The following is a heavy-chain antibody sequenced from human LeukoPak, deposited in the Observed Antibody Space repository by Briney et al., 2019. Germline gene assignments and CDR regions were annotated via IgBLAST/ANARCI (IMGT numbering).Heavy chain of an antibody. V-gene: IGHV3-21*01. D-gene: IGHD3-22*01. J-gene: IGHJ4*02. CDR1: GFTFSSYS. CDR2: ISSSSSYI. Sequence: GGSLRLSCAASGFTFSSYSMNWVRQAPGKGLEWVSSISSSSSYIYYADSVKGRFTISRENAKNSLYLQMNSLRAGDTAVYYCARGHDSSGYYPYYFDYWGQGTLVTVSS. CDR3: ARGHDSSGYYPYYFDY.